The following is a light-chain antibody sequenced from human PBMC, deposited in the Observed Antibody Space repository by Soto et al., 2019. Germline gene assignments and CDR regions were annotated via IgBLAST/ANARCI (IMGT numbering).Light chain of an antibody. J-gene: IGKJ4*01. CDR3: QQSFSPLLT. CDR2: AAS. CDR1: QTISTY. V-gene: IGKV1-39*01. Sequence: DIQMTQSPSSLSASVGDRVTITCRASQTISTYLSWFQQKPGKAPKVLIYAASTLQSGVPSRFSVCASGAEFTLTISNLQSEDFATYYCQQSFSPLLTFGGGTKVEIK.